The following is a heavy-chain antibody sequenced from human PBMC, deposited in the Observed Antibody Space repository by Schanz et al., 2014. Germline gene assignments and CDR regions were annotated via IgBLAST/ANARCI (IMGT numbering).Heavy chain of an antibody. CDR2: ISGSGGDT. V-gene: IGHV3-23*04. CDR3: ARDRRNADLDY. Sequence: EVQLVESGGGLVKPGGSLRLSCATSGLTFTSAWMSWVRQAPGKGLEWVSAISGSGGDTYYADSVKGRFTISRDNSKNTLYLQMNSLRAEDTAVYYCARDRRNADLDYWGQGTLVTVSS. J-gene: IGHJ4*02. CDR1: GLTFTSAW. D-gene: IGHD1-1*01.